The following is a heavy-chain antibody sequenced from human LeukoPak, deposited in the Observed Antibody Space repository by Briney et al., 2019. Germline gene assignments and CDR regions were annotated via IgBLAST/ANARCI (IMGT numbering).Heavy chain of an antibody. V-gene: IGHV1-69*04. Sequence: GASVKVSCKASGGTFGSYAISWVRQAPGQGLEWMGRIIPILGIANYAQKFQGRVTITADKSTSTAYMELSSLRSEDTAVYYCARDGRAAADLDYWGQGTLVTVSS. CDR3: ARDGRAAADLDY. J-gene: IGHJ4*02. D-gene: IGHD6-13*01. CDR1: GGTFGSYA. CDR2: IIPILGIA.